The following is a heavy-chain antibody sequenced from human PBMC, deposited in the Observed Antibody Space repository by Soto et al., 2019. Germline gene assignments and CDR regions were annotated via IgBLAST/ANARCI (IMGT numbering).Heavy chain of an antibody. Sequence: QVQLVESGGVVVQPGRSLRLSCAASGFTFSSYAMHWVRQAPGKGLEWVAVISYDGSNKYYADSVKCRFTISRDNSKNTLYLQMNRLRAEDTAVYYCASDYGGNSGDYWGQGTLVTVSS. V-gene: IGHV3-30-3*01. CDR2: ISYDGSNK. D-gene: IGHD4-17*01. CDR3: ASDYGGNSGDY. J-gene: IGHJ4*02. CDR1: GFTFSSYA.